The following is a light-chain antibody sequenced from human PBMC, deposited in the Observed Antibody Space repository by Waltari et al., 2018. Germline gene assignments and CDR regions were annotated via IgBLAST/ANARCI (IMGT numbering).Light chain of an antibody. V-gene: IGLV1-47*01. J-gene: IGLJ1*01. CDR1: SSNVGFNS. CDR2: RDN. Sequence: QSVLTQPPSASGTPGQRVTIPCSGRSSNVGFNSVYWYQQIPGTAPKRLIYRDNRRPSGVPDRFSGSKSGASASLAVSGLRSEDEADYYCAVWDDSLGTFVFGTGTQVTVL. CDR3: AVWDDSLGTFV.